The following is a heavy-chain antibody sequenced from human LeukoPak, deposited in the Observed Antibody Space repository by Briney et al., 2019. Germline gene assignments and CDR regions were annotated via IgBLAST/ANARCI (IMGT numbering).Heavy chain of an antibody. CDR1: GFTFSTYS. CDR3: ARGCSPGTCSPFDY. D-gene: IGHD2-15*01. J-gene: IGHJ4*02. CDR2: ISSSISTV. V-gene: IGHV3-48*02. Sequence: QPGGSLRLSCAASGFTFSTYSMNGVRQAPGKGLEWVSYISSSISTVYYADSVRGRFTISRDNAKNSLYLQMNSLRDEDTAVYYCARGCSPGTCSPFDYWGQGTLVTVSS.